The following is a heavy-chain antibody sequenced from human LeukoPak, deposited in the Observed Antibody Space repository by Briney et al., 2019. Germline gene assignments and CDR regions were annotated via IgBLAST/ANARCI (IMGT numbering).Heavy chain of an antibody. CDR1: GGSISSSSYY. Sequence: PSETLSLTCTVSGGSISSSSYYWGWIRQPPGKGLEWIGSIYYSGSTYYNPSLKSRVTISVDTSKNQFSLKLSSVTAADTAVYYCARDSYDSSGYAYSPSDLVKRLHGKFDYWGQGTLVTVSS. CDR2: IYYSGST. D-gene: IGHD3-22*01. CDR3: ARDSYDSSGYAYSPSDLVKRLHGKFDY. J-gene: IGHJ4*02. V-gene: IGHV4-39*07.